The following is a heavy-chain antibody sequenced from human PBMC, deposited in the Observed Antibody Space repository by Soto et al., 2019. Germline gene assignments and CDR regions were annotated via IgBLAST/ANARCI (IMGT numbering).Heavy chain of an antibody. J-gene: IGHJ5*02. CDR3: VRDASSGYRGWWDP. Sequence: ASVKVSCKASGYSFTSLDISWVRQAPGQGLEWMGLLIPYNGDRIYAQKFQGRVILTTDTATNTAYMELGSLRSDDTAVYYCVRDASSGYRGWWDPWGQGTLVTV. D-gene: IGHD5-12*01. CDR2: LIPYNGDR. CDR1: GYSFTSLD. V-gene: IGHV1-18*01.